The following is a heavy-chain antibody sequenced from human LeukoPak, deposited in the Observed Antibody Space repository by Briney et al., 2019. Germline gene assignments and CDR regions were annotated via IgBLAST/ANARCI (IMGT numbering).Heavy chain of an antibody. V-gene: IGHV4-4*02. CDR1: GGSISSNNW. J-gene: IGHJ4*02. Sequence: PSETLSLTCGVSGGSISSNNWWSWIRPAPGKVLEWIGEIHHSGSTKYNPSLKSRVTMSVDTSKSQFSLKLTSVTAADTGVYYCARSQLLYFFDHWGQGTLVTVSS. D-gene: IGHD2-2*01. CDR2: IHHSGST. CDR3: ARSQLLYFFDH.